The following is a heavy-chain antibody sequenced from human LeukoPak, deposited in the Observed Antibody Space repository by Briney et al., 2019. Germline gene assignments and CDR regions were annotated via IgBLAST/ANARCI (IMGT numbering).Heavy chain of an antibody. V-gene: IGHV4-59*08. CDR1: GGSISSCY. CDR2: IYYSGST. D-gene: IGHD6-6*01. Sequence: KPSETLSLTCTVSGGSISSCYWSWIRQPPGKGLEWIGYIYYSGSTNYNPSLKSRVTISVDTSKNQFSLKLSSVTAADTAVYYCARRRWSSSSRDAFDIWGQGTMVTVSS. CDR3: ARRRWSSSSRDAFDI. J-gene: IGHJ3*02.